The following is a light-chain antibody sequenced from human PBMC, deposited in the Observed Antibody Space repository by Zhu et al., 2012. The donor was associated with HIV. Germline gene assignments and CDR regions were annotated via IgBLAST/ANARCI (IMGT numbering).Light chain of an antibody. CDR3: QQYDNWLT. Sequence: EIVMTQSPATLSVSPGERATLSCRASQSVNSNLVWYQQKPGQAPRLLIYGASTRATGIPARFSGSGSGTEFTLTISSLPSEDFAVYYCQQYDNWLTFGGGTKVEIK. CDR2: GAS. J-gene: IGKJ4*01. V-gene: IGKV3-15*01. CDR1: QSVNSN.